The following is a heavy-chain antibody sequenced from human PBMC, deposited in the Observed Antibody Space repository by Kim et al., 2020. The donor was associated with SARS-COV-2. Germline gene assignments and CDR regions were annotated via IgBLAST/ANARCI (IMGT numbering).Heavy chain of an antibody. J-gene: IGHJ4*02. D-gene: IGHD4-17*01. V-gene: IGHV5-10-1*01. Sequence: TKYSPSFQGQVTISADKSISTAYLQWSSLKASDTAMYYCARLTVTTLPSFWGQGTLVTVSS. CDR3: ARLTVTTLPSF. CDR2: T.